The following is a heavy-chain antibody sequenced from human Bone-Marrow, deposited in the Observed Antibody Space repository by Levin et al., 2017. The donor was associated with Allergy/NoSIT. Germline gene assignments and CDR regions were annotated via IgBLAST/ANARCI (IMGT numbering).Heavy chain of an antibody. CDR2: IYWDDDQ. J-gene: IGHJ4*02. CDR3: VHYRLSWLFDF. CDR1: GFSVSPNGVG. V-gene: IGHV2-5*02. D-gene: IGHD6-13*01. Sequence: SGPTLVKPPQTLTLTCSISGFSVSPNGVGVGWIRQPPGKALEWLALIYWDDDQRYNPSLKSRVTITKDTSKNQVVLSLTDMDLLDTGTYYCVHYRLSWLFDFWGPGTQVTVSS.